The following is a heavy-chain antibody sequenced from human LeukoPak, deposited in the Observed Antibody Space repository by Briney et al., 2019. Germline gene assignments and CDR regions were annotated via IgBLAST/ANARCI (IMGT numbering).Heavy chain of an antibody. J-gene: IGHJ4*02. CDR2: IYYSGST. CDR3: ARDSGYSSGWYIDY. V-gene: IGHV4-59*01. CDR1: GGSISSYY. D-gene: IGHD6-19*01. Sequence: PSETLSLTCTVSGGSISSYYWSWIRQPPGKGLEWIGYIYYSGSTNYNPSLKSRVTISVDTSKNQFSLRLSSVTAADTAVYYCARDSGYSSGWYIDYWGQGTLVTVSS.